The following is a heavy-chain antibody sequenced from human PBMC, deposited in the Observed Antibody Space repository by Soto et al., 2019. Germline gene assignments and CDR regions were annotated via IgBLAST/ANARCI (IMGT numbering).Heavy chain of an antibody. V-gene: IGHV4-34*01. CDR3: ARAAPRDSSGLYFDF. CDR2: INHNGRP. Sequence: PSDTLSPTYPTNGRAFIAYSWNWIREPPVKVLVYHGEINHNGRPNYNPSIKSLVTITIHTSKNQFSLKLSSLMATDTAVYYCARAAPRDSSGLYFDFWGPGGLVT. D-gene: IGHD6-19*01. CDR1: GRAFIAYS. J-gene: IGHJ4*02.